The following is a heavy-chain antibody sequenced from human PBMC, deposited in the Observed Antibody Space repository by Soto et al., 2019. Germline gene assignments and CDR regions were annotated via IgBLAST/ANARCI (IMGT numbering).Heavy chain of an antibody. CDR3: ARDLIPVAGYYYYGMDV. Sequence: ASVKVSCKASGYTFTSYYMHWVRQAPGQGLEWMGIINPSGGSTSYAQKFQGRVTMTRDTSTSTVYMELSSLRSEDTAVYYCARDLIPVAGYYYYGMDVWGQGTTVTVSS. J-gene: IGHJ6*02. CDR1: GYTFTSYY. CDR2: INPSGGST. V-gene: IGHV1-46*01. D-gene: IGHD6-19*01.